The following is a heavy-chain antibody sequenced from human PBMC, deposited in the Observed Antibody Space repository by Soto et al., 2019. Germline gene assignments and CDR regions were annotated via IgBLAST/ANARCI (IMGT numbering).Heavy chain of an antibody. CDR2: INGNGTTT. V-gene: IGHV3-48*03. CDR1: GFTFSRYE. J-gene: IGHJ6*02. CDR3: VIDFRRFLEWPTKGYHYFGMDA. D-gene: IGHD3-3*01. Sequence: PGGSLRLSCVVSGFTFSRYEMNWVRQAPGKGLEWISYINGNGTTTYYGASLKGRFTISRDNAKNSLYLQMNGLRADDSALYYCVIDFRRFLEWPTKGYHYFGMDAWGRGTTVTVS.